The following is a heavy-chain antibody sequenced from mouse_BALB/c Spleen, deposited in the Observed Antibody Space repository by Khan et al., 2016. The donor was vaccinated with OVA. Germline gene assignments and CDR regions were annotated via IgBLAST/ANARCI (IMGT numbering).Heavy chain of an antibody. J-gene: IGHJ4*01. D-gene: IGHD2-12*01. Sequence: EVQLVESGPGLVKPSQSLSLTCTVTGYSITSDYAWNWIRQFPGNKLEWMGYISYTGSTSYNPSLKSRISITRDISKNQFFLQLKSVTTEDTATYYWARSLDYSYGYALDCWGRGTSVTVSS. CDR1: GYSITSDYA. CDR3: ARSLDYSYGYALDC. V-gene: IGHV3-2*02. CDR2: ISYTGST.